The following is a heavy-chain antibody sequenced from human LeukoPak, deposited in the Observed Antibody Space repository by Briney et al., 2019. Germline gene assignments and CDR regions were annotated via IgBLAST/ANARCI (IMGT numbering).Heavy chain of an antibody. CDR1: RFTFSSYW. CDR2: INSDGRST. V-gene: IGHV3-74*01. CDR3: ARVRVGTTYFDY. J-gene: IGHJ4*02. D-gene: IGHD1-26*01. Sequence: PGGSLRLSCAASRFTFSSYWMHWVRQAPGKGLVWVSRINSDGRSTSYADSVKGRFTISRDNANNTLYLQMNTLRAEDTAVYYCARVRVGTTYFDYWGQGTLVTVSS.